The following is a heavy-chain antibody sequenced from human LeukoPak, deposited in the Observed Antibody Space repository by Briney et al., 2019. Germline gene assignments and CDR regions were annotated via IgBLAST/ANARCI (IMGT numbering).Heavy chain of an antibody. CDR3: ATYDSSAYDAFHI. V-gene: IGHV4-39*06. D-gene: IGHD3-22*01. Sequence: SETLSLTCTVSGGSISSYYWGWIRQPPGKGLEWIANVYSSGNTYYNPSLKSRVTISVDTSKNQFPLKLRSVTAADTAVYYCATYDSSAYDAFHIWGQGTMVIVSS. CDR1: GGSISSYY. J-gene: IGHJ3*02. CDR2: VYSSGNT.